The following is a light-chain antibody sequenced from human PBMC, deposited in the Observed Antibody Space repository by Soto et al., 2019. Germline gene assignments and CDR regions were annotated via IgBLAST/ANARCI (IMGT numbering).Light chain of an antibody. Sequence: QSVLTQPPSVSGAPGQRVTIPCTGSSSNIGAGYESVSWYQQYPGKAPKLLIYEVGHRPSGVSNRFSASKSANTASLTISGLQAEDEADYYCCSYTSAINYVFGTGTKVTVL. V-gene: IGLV2-14*01. CDR2: EVG. J-gene: IGLJ1*01. CDR3: CSYTSAINYV. CDR1: SSNIGAGYES.